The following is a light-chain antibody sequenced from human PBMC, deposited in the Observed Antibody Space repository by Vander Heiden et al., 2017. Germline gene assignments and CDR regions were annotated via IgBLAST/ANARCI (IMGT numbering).Light chain of an antibody. Sequence: QSALTQPASVSGSPGQSITISCPGTSADVGGYNYVSWYQQHPGKAPKVMIYDVSNRPSGVSNRFAGSKSGNTASLTISGLQAEDEADYYCTSYTSRTTWVFGGGTKLTVL. V-gene: IGLV2-14*03. CDR1: SADVGGYNY. CDR3: TSYTSRTTWV. J-gene: IGLJ2*01. CDR2: DVS.